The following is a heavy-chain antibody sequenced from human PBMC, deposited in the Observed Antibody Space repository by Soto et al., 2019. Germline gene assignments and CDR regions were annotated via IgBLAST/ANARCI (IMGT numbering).Heavy chain of an antibody. J-gene: IGHJ4*02. V-gene: IGHV4-31*03. Sequence: PSETLSLTCTVSGGSISSGGYYWSWILQHPGKGLEWIGYIYYSGSTYYNPSLKSRVTISVDTSKNQFSLKLSSVTAADTAVYYCAREWGYCSSTSCPKEIYYWGQGTLVTVSS. CDR1: GGSISSGGYY. CDR3: AREWGYCSSTSCPKEIYY. CDR2: IYYSGST. D-gene: IGHD2-2*01.